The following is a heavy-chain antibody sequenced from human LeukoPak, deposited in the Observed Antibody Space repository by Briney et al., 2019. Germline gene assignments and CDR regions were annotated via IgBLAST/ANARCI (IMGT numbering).Heavy chain of an antibody. Sequence: GGSLRLSCAASGLIFSSYSMNWVRQAPGKGLEWVSGISWNSGSIGYADSVKGRFTISRDNAKNSLYLQMNSLRAEDMALYYCAKDLSSSWYDGEGFDYWGQGTLVTVSS. CDR2: ISWNSGSI. V-gene: IGHV3-9*03. D-gene: IGHD6-13*01. J-gene: IGHJ4*02. CDR3: AKDLSSSWYDGEGFDY. CDR1: GLIFSSYS.